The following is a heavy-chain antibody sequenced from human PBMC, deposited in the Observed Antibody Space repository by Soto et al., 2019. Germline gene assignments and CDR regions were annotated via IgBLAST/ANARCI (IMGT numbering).Heavy chain of an antibody. V-gene: IGHV3-33*01. Sequence: GGSLRLSCAASGFTFSSYGMHWVRQAPGKGLEWVAVIWYDGSNKYYADSVKGRFTISRDNSKNTLYLQMNSLRAEDTAVYYCAVDNDYGDHPGVFDVWGQGTMVTVSS. CDR2: IWYDGSNK. J-gene: IGHJ3*01. D-gene: IGHD4-17*01. CDR1: GFTFSSYG. CDR3: AVDNDYGDHPGVFDV.